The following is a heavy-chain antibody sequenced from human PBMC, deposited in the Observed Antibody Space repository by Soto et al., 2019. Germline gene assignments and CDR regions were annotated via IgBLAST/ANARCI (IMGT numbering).Heavy chain of an antibody. CDR1: GFTFSSYG. Sequence: QVQLVESGGGVVQPGRSLRLSCAASGFTFSSYGMHWVRQAPGKGLEWVAVISYDGSNKYYADSVKGRFTISRDNSKNTLYLQMNSLRAEDTAVYYCAKDRRKVVVVAPFAYWGQGTLVTVSS. V-gene: IGHV3-30*18. CDR3: AKDRRKVVVVAPFAY. CDR2: ISYDGSNK. D-gene: IGHD2-15*01. J-gene: IGHJ4*02.